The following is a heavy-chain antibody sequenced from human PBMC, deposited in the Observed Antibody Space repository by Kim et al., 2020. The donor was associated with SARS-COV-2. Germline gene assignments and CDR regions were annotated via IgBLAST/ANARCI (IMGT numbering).Heavy chain of an antibody. D-gene: IGHD2-15*01. Sequence: SVKGRFTISRDNSKNTLYLQMNSVRAEDTAVYYCARGGVVADRYYYGMDVWGQGTTVTVSS. V-gene: IGHV3-30*07. CDR3: ARGGVVADRYYYGMDV. J-gene: IGHJ6*02.